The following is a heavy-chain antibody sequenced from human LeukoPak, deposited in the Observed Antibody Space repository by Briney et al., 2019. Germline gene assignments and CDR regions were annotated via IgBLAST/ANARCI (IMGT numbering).Heavy chain of an antibody. J-gene: IGHJ4*02. Sequence: GASVKVSCKASGYTFTSYYMHWVRQAPGQGLEWMGIINPSGGSTSYAQKFQGRVTMTRDMSTSTVYMELSSLRSEDTAVYYCARVNPDGYNFGGFQFYFDYWGQGTLVTVSS. CDR1: GYTFTSYY. CDR2: INPSGGST. V-gene: IGHV1-46*01. CDR3: ARVNPDGYNFGGFQFYFDY. D-gene: IGHD5-24*01.